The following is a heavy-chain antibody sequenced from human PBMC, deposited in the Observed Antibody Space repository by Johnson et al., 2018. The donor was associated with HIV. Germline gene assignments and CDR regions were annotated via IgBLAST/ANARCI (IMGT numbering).Heavy chain of an antibody. CDR3: ARALGLEVSAFDI. CDR2: ISWNSGRI. CDR1: GFTLDDYA. V-gene: IGHV3-9*01. Sequence: EVQLVESGGGLVQPGRSLRLSCAASGFTLDDYAMHWVRQAPGKGLEWVSGISWNSGRIGYADSVKGRFTISRDNAKNSRYLQMNSLRAEDTAVYYCARALGLEVSAFDIWGQGTMVTVSS. J-gene: IGHJ3*02. D-gene: IGHD2-8*01.